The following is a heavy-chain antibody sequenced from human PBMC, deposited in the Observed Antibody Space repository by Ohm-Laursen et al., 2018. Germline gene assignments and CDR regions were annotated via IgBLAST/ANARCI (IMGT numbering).Heavy chain of an antibody. CDR2: ITSSGSTI. D-gene: IGHD1-26*01. CDR1: GFTFSDYY. V-gene: IGHV3-11*01. CDR3: ARLLSGSSPEDY. Sequence: SLRLFCAASGFTFSDYYMTWIRQAPGKGLEWVSYITSSGSTIYYADSVKGRFTISRDNAKNSLYLQMNSLRPEDTAVYYCARLLSGSSPEDYWGKGPLVTVSS. J-gene: IGHJ4*02.